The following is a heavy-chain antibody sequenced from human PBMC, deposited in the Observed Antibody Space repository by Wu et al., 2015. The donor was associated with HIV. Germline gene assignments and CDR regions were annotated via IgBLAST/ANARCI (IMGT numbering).Heavy chain of an antibody. V-gene: IGHV1-69*14. CDR2: IIPLFPTP. Sequence: QVQLAQSGAEVKKPGSSVKVSCKASGGSFTNYIVTWVRQAPGQGLEWMGGIIPLFPTPNYAQKFQGRVTITADMSTSTTYMELGSLRSXHAAISCASSRLYGWVWGSGXVTYLTYRYGPLGRETETDRRYY. J-gene: IGHJ6*01. CDR1: GGSFTNYI. D-gene: IGHD3-10*01. CDR3: SSRLYGWVWGSGXVTYLTYRYGPLGRETETDRRYY.